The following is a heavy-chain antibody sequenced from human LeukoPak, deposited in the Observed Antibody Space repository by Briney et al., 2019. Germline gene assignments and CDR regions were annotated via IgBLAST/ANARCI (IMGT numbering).Heavy chain of an antibody. Sequence: ASVKVSCKASGYTFTSYYMHWVRQAPGQGLEWMGIINPSGGSTSYAQKFQGRVTMTRDTSTSTVYMELSSLRSEDTAVYYCARGGVGYSSGWPYYYYGMDVWGQGTTVTVSS. V-gene: IGHV1-46*01. J-gene: IGHJ6*02. CDR2: INPSGGST. D-gene: IGHD6-19*01. CDR1: GYTFTSYY. CDR3: ARGGVGYSSGWPYYYYGMDV.